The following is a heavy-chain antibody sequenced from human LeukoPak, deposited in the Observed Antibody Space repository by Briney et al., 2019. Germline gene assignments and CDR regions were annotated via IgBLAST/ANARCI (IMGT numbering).Heavy chain of an antibody. CDR1: GGSISSSSYY. CDR3: ARASSWYY. Sequence: PSETLSLTCTVSGGSISSSSYYWGWIRQPPGKGLEWIGSIYYSGSTYYNPSLKSRVTISVDTSKNQFSLKLSSVTAADTAVYCCARASSWYYWGQGTLVTVSS. V-gene: IGHV4-39*07. D-gene: IGHD6-13*01. CDR2: IYYSGST. J-gene: IGHJ4*02.